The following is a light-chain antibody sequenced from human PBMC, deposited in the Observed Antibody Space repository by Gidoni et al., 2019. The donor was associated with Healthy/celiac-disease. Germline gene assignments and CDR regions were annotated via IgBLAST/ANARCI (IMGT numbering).Light chain of an antibody. CDR2: DAS. CDR1: QSVSSY. CDR3: QQRSNWPPALT. J-gene: IGKJ4*01. Sequence: EIVLTQSPATLSLSPGERATLSCRASQSVSSYLAWYQQKPGQAPRLLIYDASNRATGSPARFSGSGSGTDFTLTISSLVPEDFAVYYCQQRSNWPPALTFXGXTKVEIK. V-gene: IGKV3-11*01.